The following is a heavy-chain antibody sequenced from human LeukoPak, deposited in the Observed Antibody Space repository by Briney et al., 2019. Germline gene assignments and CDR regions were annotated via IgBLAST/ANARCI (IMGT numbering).Heavy chain of an antibody. J-gene: IGHJ6*02. D-gene: IGHD2-2*01. V-gene: IGHV3-48*03. CDR3: ARGRGYAHYYGLDV. CDR1: GFTFRSYE. CDR2: ISSSDNII. Sequence: GGSLRLSCAASGFTFRSYEMNWVRQAPGKGLEWVSYISSSDNIIYYADSVKGRFTISRDNVKNSLYLQMNSLRAEDTAVYYCARGRGYAHYYGLDVWGQGTTVTVSS.